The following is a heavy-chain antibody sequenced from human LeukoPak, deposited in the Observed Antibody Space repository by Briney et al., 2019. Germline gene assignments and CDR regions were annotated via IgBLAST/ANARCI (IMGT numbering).Heavy chain of an antibody. CDR1: GYAFTSYG. CDR2: ISAYNGNT. Sequence: ASVKVSCKASGYAFTSYGISWVRQAPGQGLEWMSWISAYNGNTNYAQKLQGRVSMTTDTSTSTAYMELRSLRSDDTAVYYCARDRFRSHYYDSSGYYYSGPRFDYWGQGTLVTVSS. V-gene: IGHV1-18*01. D-gene: IGHD3-22*01. J-gene: IGHJ4*02. CDR3: ARDRFRSHYYDSSGYYYSGPRFDY.